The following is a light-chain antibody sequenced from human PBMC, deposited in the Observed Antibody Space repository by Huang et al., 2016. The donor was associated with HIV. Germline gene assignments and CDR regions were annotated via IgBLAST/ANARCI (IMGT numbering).Light chain of an antibody. V-gene: IGKV3-15*01. CDR3: QQYNDWPPLT. Sequence: EIEMTQSPVTLSVSPGQRATLSCRASQSVNSDLAWYQQKPGQAPRLLIDGASTRATGIPDKVNATGSGAEFSLSINNLQSDDFAVYYCQQYNDWPPLTFGGGTKVEI. J-gene: IGKJ4*01. CDR1: QSVNSD. CDR2: GAS.